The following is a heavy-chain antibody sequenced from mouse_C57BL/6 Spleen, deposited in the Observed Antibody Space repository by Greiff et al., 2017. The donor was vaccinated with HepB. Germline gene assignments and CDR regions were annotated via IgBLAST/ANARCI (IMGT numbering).Heavy chain of an antibody. CDR2: IDPANGNT. Sequence: VQLQQSVAELVRPGASVKLSCTASGFNIKNTYMHWVKQRPEQGLEWIGRIDPANGNTKYAPKFQGKATIAADTSSNTAYLQLSSLTSEYTAIYYCARYWGLRPPWFAYWGQGTLVTVSA. D-gene: IGHD2-4*01. V-gene: IGHV14-3*01. J-gene: IGHJ3*01. CDR1: GFNIKNTY. CDR3: ARYWGLRPPWFAY.